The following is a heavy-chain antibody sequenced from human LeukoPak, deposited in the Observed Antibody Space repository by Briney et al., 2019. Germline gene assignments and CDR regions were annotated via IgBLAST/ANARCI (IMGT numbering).Heavy chain of an antibody. Sequence: GGSLRLSCAASGFIFSDYAMSWVRQAPGKGLEWVSAISDSKRGGTTYYADSVKGRFTISRDTSKNTLYLQMSSLRVEDAAVYYCAKVPNYYDTTTYYGWGQGTLVAVSS. CDR1: GFIFSDYA. V-gene: IGHV3-23*01. CDR2: ISDSKRGGTT. CDR3: AKVPNYYDTTTYYG. J-gene: IGHJ4*02. D-gene: IGHD3-22*01.